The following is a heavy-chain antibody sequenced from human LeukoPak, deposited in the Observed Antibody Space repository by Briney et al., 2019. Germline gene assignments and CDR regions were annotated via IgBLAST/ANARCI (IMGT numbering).Heavy chain of an antibody. D-gene: IGHD6-13*01. Sequence: GGSLRLSCAASGFTFSSYSMTWVRQAPGTGLEWVSSISGAGDYIHYADSMKGRFTISRDNAKNSLYLQMNSLRTEDTAVYYCARGTLGLQQLAFDIWGQGTMVTVSS. V-gene: IGHV3-21*01. CDR1: GFTFSSYS. CDR3: ARGTLGLQQLAFDI. CDR2: ISGAGDYI. J-gene: IGHJ3*02.